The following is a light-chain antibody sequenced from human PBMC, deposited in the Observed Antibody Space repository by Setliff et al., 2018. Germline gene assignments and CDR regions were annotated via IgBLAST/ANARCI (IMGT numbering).Light chain of an antibody. V-gene: IGLV2-14*01. J-gene: IGLJ1*01. CDR1: TSDIGTYNY. CDR3: YSYTASTSYV. Sequence: QSALTQPASVSGSPGQSITISCSGTTSDIGTYNYVSWYQQYPGKAPKLVIYDVSNRPSGVSNRFSGSKSGITASLTISGLQAEDEADYYCYSYTASTSYVFGTGTKVTVL. CDR2: DVS.